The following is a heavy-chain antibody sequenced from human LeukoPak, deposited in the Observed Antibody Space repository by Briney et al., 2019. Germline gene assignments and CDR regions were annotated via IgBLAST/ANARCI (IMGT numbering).Heavy chain of an antibody. V-gene: IGHV3-30-3*01. CDR3: STEAVVTVTGFDS. Sequence: GGSLRLSCAASGFTFSTYSMHWVRQAPGKGLDWVAVISNDGNMIYYADSVKGRFTISRDNSKKKLYLQMNSLRAEDTAVYYCSTEAVVTVTGFDSWGQGTLVTVSS. CDR2: ISNDGNMI. CDR1: GFTFSTYS. J-gene: IGHJ4*02. D-gene: IGHD4-4*01.